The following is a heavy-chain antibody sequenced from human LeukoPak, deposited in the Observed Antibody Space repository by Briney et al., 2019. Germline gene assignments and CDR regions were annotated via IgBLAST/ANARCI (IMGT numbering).Heavy chain of an antibody. Sequence: SETLSLTCTVSGGSISSYYWSWIRQSPGKGLEWIGHISHSGSTKYNSSLKSRTIISSDTSNNQFSLRLSSVTAADTALYYCARLRDGDYGGYFDYWGQGTLVAASS. D-gene: IGHD4-23*01. V-gene: IGHV4-59*08. CDR2: ISHSGST. J-gene: IGHJ4*02. CDR3: ARLRDGDYGGYFDY. CDR1: GGSISSYY.